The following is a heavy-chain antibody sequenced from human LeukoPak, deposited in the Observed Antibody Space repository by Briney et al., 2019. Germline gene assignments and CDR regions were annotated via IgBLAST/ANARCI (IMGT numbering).Heavy chain of an antibody. Sequence: GGSLRLSCAASGLTFSSYGMHWVRQAPGKGLEWVAVISYDGSNKYYADSVKGRFTISRDNSKNTLYLQMNSLRAEDTAVYYCAKGRYHLATVTLLDYWGQGTLVTVSS. CDR3: AKGRYHLATVTLLDY. D-gene: IGHD4-17*01. J-gene: IGHJ4*02. V-gene: IGHV3-30*18. CDR1: GLTFSSYG. CDR2: ISYDGSNK.